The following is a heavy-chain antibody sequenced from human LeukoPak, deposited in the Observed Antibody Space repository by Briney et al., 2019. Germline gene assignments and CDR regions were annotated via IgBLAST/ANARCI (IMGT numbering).Heavy chain of an antibody. J-gene: IGHJ3*02. CDR1: GFTFSSYA. V-gene: IGHV3-23*01. CDR2: ISGSGGST. Sequence: GGSLRLSCAASGFTFSSYAMSWVRQAPGKGLEWVSAISGSGGSTYYADSVKGRFTISRDNSKNTLYLQMNSLRAEDTAVYYCAKVSYSYMRGPYDAFDIWGQGTMVTVSS. CDR3: AKVSYSYMRGPYDAFDI. D-gene: IGHD2-21*01.